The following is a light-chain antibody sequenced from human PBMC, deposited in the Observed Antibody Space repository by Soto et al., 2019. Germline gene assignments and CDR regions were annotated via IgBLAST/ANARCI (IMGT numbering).Light chain of an antibody. J-gene: IGLJ2*01. V-gene: IGLV2-14*01. CDR3: SSYTSTSALVV. CDR1: SSDVGGYNY. Sequence: QSALTQPASVSGSPGQSITISCTGTSSDVGGYNYVSWYQQHPGKAPKLVIYGVTNRPSGVSYRFSGSKSDNTASLTISGLQAEDESDYYCSSYTSTSALVVFGGGTKLTVL. CDR2: GVT.